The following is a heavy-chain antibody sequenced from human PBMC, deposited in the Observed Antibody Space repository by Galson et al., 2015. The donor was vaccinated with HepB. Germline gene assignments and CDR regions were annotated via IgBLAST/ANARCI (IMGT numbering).Heavy chain of an antibody. CDR1: GYTFTSYA. CDR3: ARDGSGILVHFDY. D-gene: IGHD3-10*01. V-gene: IGHV1-3*01. J-gene: IGHJ4*02. Sequence: SVKVSCKASGYTFTSYAMHWVRQAPGQRLEWMGWINAGNGNTKYSQKFQGRVTITRDTSASTAYMELSSLRSEDTAVYYCARDGSGILVHFDYWGQGTLVTVSS. CDR2: INAGNGNT.